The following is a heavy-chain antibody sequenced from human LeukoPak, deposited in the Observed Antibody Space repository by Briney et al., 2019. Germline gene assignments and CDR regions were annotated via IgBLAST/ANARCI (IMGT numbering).Heavy chain of an antibody. CDR3: ARGLSWELLIHAFDI. D-gene: IGHD1-26*01. CDR2: ITNSGNSK. V-gene: IGHV3-48*01. Sequence: GGSLRLSCAASEFTFSSYSMNWVRQAPGKGLEWVSYITNSGNSKSYADSVKGRFTISRDNTKNSLYLQMNGLRAEDTAVYYCARGLSWELLIHAFDIWGQGTMVTVSS. J-gene: IGHJ3*02. CDR1: EFTFSSYS.